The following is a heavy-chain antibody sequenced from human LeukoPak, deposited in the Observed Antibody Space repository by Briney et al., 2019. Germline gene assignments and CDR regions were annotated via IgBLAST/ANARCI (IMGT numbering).Heavy chain of an antibody. CDR2: INPNSGDT. J-gene: IGHJ3*02. D-gene: IGHD5-24*01. CDR1: GYIFTAYY. CDR3: ARRDGYDAFDI. V-gene: IGHV1-2*02. Sequence: GASVKVSCKASGYIFTAYYMHWVRQAPGLGLEWMGWINPNSGDTSSAQKFQGRVTITRDTSISTAFMEVSRLRSDDTAVYYCARRDGYDAFDIWGQGTMVTVSS.